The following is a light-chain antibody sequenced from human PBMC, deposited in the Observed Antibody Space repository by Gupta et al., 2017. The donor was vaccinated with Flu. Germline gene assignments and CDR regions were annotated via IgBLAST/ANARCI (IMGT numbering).Light chain of an antibody. V-gene: IGKV3-11*01. CDR2: DAS. CDR3: QQRINWPLT. CDR1: QSVSGL. Sequence: PTTLSLSPGDRATLSCRVSQSVSGLLAWYQQKPGQAPRLLIYDASKRATGIPVRFSGSGSGTDFTLTISSLEPEDFSVYYCQQRINWPLTFGGGTSVEIK. J-gene: IGKJ4*01.